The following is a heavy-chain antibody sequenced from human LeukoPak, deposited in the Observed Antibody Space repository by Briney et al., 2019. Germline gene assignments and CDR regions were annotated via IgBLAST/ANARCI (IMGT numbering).Heavy chain of an antibody. J-gene: IGHJ4*02. D-gene: IGHD4-11*01. Sequence: SETLSLTCTISGGSLSSGSYYWSWIRQPPGKGLEWIRRIYTSGSTNYNPSLKSRVTISVDTSKNQSSLKLSSVPAADTAVYYCARDLRGNYGILDYWGQGTLVTVSS. CDR1: GGSLSSGSYY. CDR3: ARDLRGNYGILDY. V-gene: IGHV4-61*02. CDR2: IYTSGST.